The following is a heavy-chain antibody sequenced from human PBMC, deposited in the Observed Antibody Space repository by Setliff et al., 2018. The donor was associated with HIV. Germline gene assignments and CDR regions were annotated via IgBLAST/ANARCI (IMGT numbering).Heavy chain of an antibody. Sequence: PGGSLRLSCEASGFSFSSHAMHWVRLAPGKGLEWVSAISGSGLSAYYADSVKGRFTISRDNSQNTLSLQMNSLRAEDTAIYYCAKDVAASYYFDSWGHGTLVTVSS. J-gene: IGHJ4*01. D-gene: IGHD6-13*01. V-gene: IGHV3-23*01. CDR3: AKDVAASYYFDS. CDR2: ISGSGLSA. CDR1: GFSFSSHA.